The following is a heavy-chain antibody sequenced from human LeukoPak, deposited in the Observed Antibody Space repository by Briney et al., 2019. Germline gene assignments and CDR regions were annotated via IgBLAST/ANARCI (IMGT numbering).Heavy chain of an antibody. CDR2: ISSNGSTI. D-gene: IGHD5-24*01. J-gene: IGHJ4*02. CDR3: ARAQDLRDSFDY. CDR1: GFTFSNYD. Sequence: PGGSLRLSCAASGFTFSNYDMSWVRQAPGKGLEWVSYISSNGSTIYYADSVKGRFTISRDNAKNPLYLQMNSLRAEDTAVYYCARAQDLRDSFDYWVQGNLLTLSS. V-gene: IGHV3-11*01.